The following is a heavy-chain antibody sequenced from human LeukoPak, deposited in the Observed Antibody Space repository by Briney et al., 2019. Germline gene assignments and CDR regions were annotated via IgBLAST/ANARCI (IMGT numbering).Heavy chain of an antibody. V-gene: IGHV1-69*04. D-gene: IGHD5-18*01. J-gene: IGHJ4*02. Sequence: SVKVSCKASGGTFSSYAISWVRQAPGQGLEWMGRIIPILGIANYAQKFQGRVTITADKSTSTAYMELSSLRSEDTAVYYCARDQGKRDTAMVAFDYWGQGTLVTVSS. CDR2: IIPILGIA. CDR1: GGTFSSYA. CDR3: ARDQGKRDTAMVAFDY.